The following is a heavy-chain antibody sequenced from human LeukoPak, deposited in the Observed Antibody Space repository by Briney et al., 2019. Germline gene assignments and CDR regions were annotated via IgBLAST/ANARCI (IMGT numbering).Heavy chain of an antibody. J-gene: IGHJ4*02. D-gene: IGHD3-9*01. CDR3: ARGGYDILTGPLDY. CDR1: GDSISNYY. CDR2: IHYSGGT. Sequence: PSETLSLTCTVSGDSISNYYWNWIRQPPGKGLEWIGYIHYSGGTNYNPSLKSRVTISVDTSQNQFSLKLRSVTAADTAVYYCARGGYDILTGPLDYWGQGTLVTVSS. V-gene: IGHV4-59*01.